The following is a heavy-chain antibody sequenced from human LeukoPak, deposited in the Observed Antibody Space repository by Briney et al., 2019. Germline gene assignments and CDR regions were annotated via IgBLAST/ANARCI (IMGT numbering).Heavy chain of an antibody. CDR3: TIGWDPRWELLLFH. D-gene: IGHD1-26*01. CDR1: GFTFGDYA. V-gene: IGHV3-49*04. CDR2: IRSKAYGGTT. Sequence: PGGSLRLSCTASGFTFGDYAMSWVRQAPGRGLEWVGFIRSKAYGGTTEYAASVKGRFTISRDDSKNIAYLQMNSLKTEDTAVYYCTIGWDPRWELLLFHWGQGTLVTVSS. J-gene: IGHJ4*02.